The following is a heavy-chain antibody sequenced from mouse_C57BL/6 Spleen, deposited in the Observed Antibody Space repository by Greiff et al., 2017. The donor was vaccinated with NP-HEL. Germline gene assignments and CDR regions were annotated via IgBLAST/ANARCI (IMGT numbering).Heavy chain of an antibody. CDR2: IYPGDGDT. CDR1: GYAFSSSW. CDR3: ARGRSPQDYFDN. Sequence: VQLQQSGPELVKPGASVKISCKASGYAFSSSWMNWVKQRPGKGLEWIGRIYPGDGDTNYNGKFKGKATLTADKSSSTAYMQLSSLTSEDSAVYFCARGRSPQDYFDNWGQGTTLTVSS. V-gene: IGHV1-82*01. J-gene: IGHJ2*01.